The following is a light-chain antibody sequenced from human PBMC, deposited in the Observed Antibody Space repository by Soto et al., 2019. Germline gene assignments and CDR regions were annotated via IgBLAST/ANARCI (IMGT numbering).Light chain of an antibody. CDR3: QHRDRWPPIIT. V-gene: IGKV3-11*01. CDR2: EIF. CDR1: QNVGSY. Sequence: EIVLTQSPATLSFSPGDTATLSCRASQNVGSYLAWYQQKPGQPPRLLIYEIFKRATGIPARFSGSGSGTDFPLTISSLEPEDVAIYYCQHRDRWPPIITFGPGTTVDIK. J-gene: IGKJ3*01.